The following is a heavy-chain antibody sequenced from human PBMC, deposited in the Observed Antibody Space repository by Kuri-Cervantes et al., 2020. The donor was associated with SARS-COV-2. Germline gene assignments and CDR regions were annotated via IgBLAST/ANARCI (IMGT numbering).Heavy chain of an antibody. CDR1: GGSFSGYY. J-gene: IGHJ6*03. D-gene: IGHD3-3*01. CDR3: ARGVRFLDPKYYYFYYMDV. Sequence: SETLSLTCAVYGGSFSGYYWSWIRQPPGKGLEWIGEINHGGGTNYNPSLMSRVTISVDTSKNQFSLKLRSVTAADTAVYYCARGVRFLDPKYYYFYYMDVWGKGTTVTVSS. CDR2: INHGGGT. V-gene: IGHV4-34*01.